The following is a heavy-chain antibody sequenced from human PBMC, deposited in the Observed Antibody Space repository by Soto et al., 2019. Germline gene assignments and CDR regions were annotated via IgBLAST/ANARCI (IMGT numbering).Heavy chain of an antibody. Sequence: QVQLVQSGAEVKKPGSSVKVSCKASGGTFSSYAISWVRQAPGQGLEWMGGIIPIFGTANYAQKFQGRVTLSADDSRSTAYMELSSVRSEGTAVYYCARDKGNRYEAPCFFVSWGQGSLVTVS. CDR2: IIPIFGTA. V-gene: IGHV1-69*01. J-gene: IGHJ4*02. CDR3: ARDKGNRYEAPCFFVS. D-gene: IGHD5-12*01. CDR1: GGTFSSYA.